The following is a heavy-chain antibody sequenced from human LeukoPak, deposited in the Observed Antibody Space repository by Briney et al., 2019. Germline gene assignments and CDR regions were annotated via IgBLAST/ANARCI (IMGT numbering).Heavy chain of an antibody. CDR1: QYTFTDYA. CDR2: IDAGNGKT. CDR3: ARDGKAVTTPSTDAFDI. Sequence: ASVKVSCKASQYTFTDYAVHWVRQAPGQRLEWMGWIDAGNGKTKYSQSFQGRVTITADESTSTAYMELSSLRSEDTAVYYCARDGKAVTTPSTDAFDIWGQGTMVTVSS. V-gene: IGHV1-3*01. J-gene: IGHJ3*02. D-gene: IGHD4-17*01.